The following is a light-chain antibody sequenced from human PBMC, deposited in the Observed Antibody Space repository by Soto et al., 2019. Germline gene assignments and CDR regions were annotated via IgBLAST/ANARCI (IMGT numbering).Light chain of an antibody. V-gene: IGKV3-20*01. Sequence: IVLTQSPGTLSLSPGERATLSCRASQSVSSGFLAWYQQKPGQAPRLLIYGASSRATGISDRFSGSGSGTDFTLTISRLEPEDFAVYYCQQFGSSLLTFGQGTRLEIK. CDR3: QQFGSSLLT. CDR2: GAS. J-gene: IGKJ5*01. CDR1: QSVSSGF.